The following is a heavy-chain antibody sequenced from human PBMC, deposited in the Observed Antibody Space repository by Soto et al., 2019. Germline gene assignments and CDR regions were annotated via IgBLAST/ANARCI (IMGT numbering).Heavy chain of an antibody. D-gene: IGHD4-4*01. CDR2: LYWDDDK. Sequence: QITLKESGPTLVKPTQTLTLTCTFSGFSLSTSGVGVGWIRQPPGKALEWLALLYWDDDKRYSPSLKSRLTITKDTTKNQVVLTMTNIDPMDTAKYYCAHRLEVYSNHDLYYYYMDVWSKGNTVTVSS. CDR3: AHRLEVYSNHDLYYYYMDV. V-gene: IGHV2-5*02. J-gene: IGHJ6*03. CDR1: GFSLSTSGVG.